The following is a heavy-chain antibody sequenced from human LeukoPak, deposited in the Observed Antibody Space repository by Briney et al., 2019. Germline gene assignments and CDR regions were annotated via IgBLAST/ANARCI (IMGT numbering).Heavy chain of an antibody. CDR2: IYPSGSTIYPSGTT. CDR1: GGSVSSGSHY. V-gene: IGHV4-61*02. D-gene: IGHD1-1*01. J-gene: IGHJ4*02. CDR3: ARGTGATNFDY. Sequence: SQTLSLTCTVSGGSVSSGSHYWSWIRQPAGKGLEWIGRIYPSGSTIYPSGTTHYNPSLKSRVTISVDTSKNQFSLKVDSVTAADAAVYFCARGTGATNFDYWGQGTLVTVSS.